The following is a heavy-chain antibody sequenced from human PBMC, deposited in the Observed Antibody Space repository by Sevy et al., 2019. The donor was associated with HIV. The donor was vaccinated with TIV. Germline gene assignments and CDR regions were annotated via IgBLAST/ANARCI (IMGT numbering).Heavy chain of an antibody. CDR1: GFPVSSNY. CDR3: ARGKSGYDYGLDY. V-gene: IGHV3-66*01. Sequence: GETLKISCAASGFPVSSNYMSWVRQAPGKGLEWVSVIYSDGSTYHADSVKGRFTISRDNSKNTLYLQMNSLRVEDTAVYYCARGKSGYDYGLDYWGQGTLVTVSS. J-gene: IGHJ4*02. D-gene: IGHD5-18*01. CDR2: IYSDGST.